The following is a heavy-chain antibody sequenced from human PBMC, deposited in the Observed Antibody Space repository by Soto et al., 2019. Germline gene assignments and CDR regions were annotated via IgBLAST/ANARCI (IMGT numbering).Heavy chain of an antibody. D-gene: IGHD2-15*01. CDR2: ISDSGDST. CDR3: AKDTPVVVFLFEY. Sequence: QTGGSLRLSCAASGFTFYTYAMTWVRQAPGQGLEWVSAISDSGDSTYYADSVKGRFTISRDNSKNTLYLQMNSLRAEDTAVYYCAKDTPVVVFLFEYWGQGTLVTVSS. V-gene: IGHV3-23*01. J-gene: IGHJ4*02. CDR1: GFTFYTYA.